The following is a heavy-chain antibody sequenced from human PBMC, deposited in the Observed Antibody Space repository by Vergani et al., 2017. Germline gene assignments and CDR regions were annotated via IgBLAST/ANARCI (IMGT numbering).Heavy chain of an antibody. J-gene: IGHJ5*02. CDR3: AGYYDSKYNWFDP. CDR1: GGSFSGYY. D-gene: IGHD3-22*01. V-gene: IGHV4-34*01. CDR2: INHSGST. Sequence: QVQLQQWGAGLLKPSETLSLTCAVYGGSFSGYYWSWIRQPPGKGLEWIGEINHSGSTNYTPSLKSRVTISVDTSKTQFSLKLSSVTAADTAVYYCAGYYDSKYNWFDPGGEGTLVTVP.